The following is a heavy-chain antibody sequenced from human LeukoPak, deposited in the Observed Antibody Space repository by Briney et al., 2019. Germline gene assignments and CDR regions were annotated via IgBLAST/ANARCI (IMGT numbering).Heavy chain of an antibody. V-gene: IGHV1-18*01. CDR2: INAYYCNT. CDR3: ARQGGLLWFGESRNYYFDY. D-gene: IGHD3-10*01. Sequence: ASVKVSCKASGYTFTNYGIRWVRQAPGQGLEWMGWINAYYCNTNYAQKLQGRVTMTTDTSTSTAYMELRSLRSDDTAVYYCARQGGLLWFGESRNYYFDYWGQGTLVTVSS. CDR1: GYTFTNYG. J-gene: IGHJ4*02.